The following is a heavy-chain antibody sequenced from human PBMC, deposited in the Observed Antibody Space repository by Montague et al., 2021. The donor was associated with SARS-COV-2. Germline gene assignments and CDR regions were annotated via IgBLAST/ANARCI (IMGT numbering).Heavy chain of an antibody. Sequence: SETLSLTCTVSGGSISSSTYYWGWVRQPPGKGLEWIGEINHSGSTSYNPSLKSRVTISVDTSKNQFSLELSSVTAADTAVYYCARALPVTTFFYSYYGMDVWGQGTTVTVSS. CDR1: GGSISSSTYY. J-gene: IGHJ6*02. CDR2: INHSGST. D-gene: IGHD4-17*01. V-gene: IGHV4-39*07. CDR3: ARALPVTTFFYSYYGMDV.